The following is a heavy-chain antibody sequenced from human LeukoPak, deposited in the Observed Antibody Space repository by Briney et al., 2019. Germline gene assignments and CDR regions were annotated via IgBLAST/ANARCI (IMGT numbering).Heavy chain of an antibody. CDR2: IIPILGIA. CDR3: ARDSKTSVEMATMYYFDY. Sequence: GASVKVSCKASGGTFSSYAISWVRQAPGQGLEWMGRIIPILGIANYAQKFQGRVTITADKSTSTAYMELSGLRSEDTAVYYCARDSKTSVEMATMYYFDYWGQGTLVTVSS. J-gene: IGHJ4*02. V-gene: IGHV1-69*04. CDR1: GGTFSSYA. D-gene: IGHD5-24*01.